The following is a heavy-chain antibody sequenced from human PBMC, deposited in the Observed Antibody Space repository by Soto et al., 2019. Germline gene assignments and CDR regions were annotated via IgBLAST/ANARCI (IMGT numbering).Heavy chain of an antibody. CDR3: ARGLPYHYYYYMDV. J-gene: IGHJ6*03. CDR1: GYTFTGYY. Sequence: ASVNVSCKASGYTFTGYYMHWVRQAPGQGLEWMGWINPNSGGTNYAQKFQGWVTMTRDTSISTAYMELSRLRSDDTAVYYCARGLPYHYYYYMDVWGKGTTVTVSS. CDR2: INPNSGGT. V-gene: IGHV1-2*04.